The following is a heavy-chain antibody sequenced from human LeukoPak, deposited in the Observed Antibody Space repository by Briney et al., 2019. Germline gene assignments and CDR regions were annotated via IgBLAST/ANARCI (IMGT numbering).Heavy chain of an antibody. CDR1: RYTFTGYY. J-gene: IGHJ4*02. V-gene: IGHV1-2*02. CDR2: FNPYGGDT. Sequence: GASVKVSCKAARYTFTGYYMHWVRQAPGQGLEWMGWFNPYGGDTNYAQKFQGRVTMTRDTSTSTAYMEVSRLRSDDTAVYYCAKDMRSRGYSGYDCFDYWGQGTLVTVSS. D-gene: IGHD5-12*01. CDR3: AKDMRSRGYSGYDCFDY.